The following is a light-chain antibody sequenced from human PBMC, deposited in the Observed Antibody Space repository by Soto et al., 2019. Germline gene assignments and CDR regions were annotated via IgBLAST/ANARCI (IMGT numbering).Light chain of an antibody. J-gene: IGKJ1*01. CDR3: QQYYSYPRT. V-gene: IGKV1-8*01. CDR2: AAS. CDR1: QGISSY. Sequence: AIRMTQSPSSFSASTGDRVTITCRASQGISSYLAWYQQQPGKAPKLLIYAASTLQSGVPPRFSGSGSGTDFTLTISCLQSEDFATFYCQQYYSYPRTFGQGTKVEIK.